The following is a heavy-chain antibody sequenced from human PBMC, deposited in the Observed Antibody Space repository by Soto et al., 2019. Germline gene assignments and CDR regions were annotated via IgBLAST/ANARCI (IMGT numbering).Heavy chain of an antibody. CDR2: IYYSGST. D-gene: IGHD3-10*01. CDR3: ARMIDYGSGSYYHIRVYYFDY. Sequence: SETLSLTCTVSGGSISSYYWSWIRQPPGKGLEWIGYIYYSGSTNYNPSLKSRVTISVDTSKNQFSLKLSSVTAADTAVYYCARMIDYGSGSYYHIRVYYFDYWGQGTLVTVSS. J-gene: IGHJ4*02. CDR1: GGSISSYY. V-gene: IGHV4-59*08.